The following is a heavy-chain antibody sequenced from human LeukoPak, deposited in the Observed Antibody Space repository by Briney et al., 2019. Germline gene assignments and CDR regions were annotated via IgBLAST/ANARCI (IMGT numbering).Heavy chain of an antibody. CDR3: VTDHSSSSWYDS. J-gene: IGHJ5*01. Sequence: GGSLRLSCAASGFTFRNASMSWIRQAPGKGLEWVGRIKSNPDGGTADYAAPVKGRFTISRDDSKTTLYLQMNSLKTEDTAVYFCVTDHSSSSWYDSWGQGTLVTVSS. D-gene: IGHD6-13*01. CDR2: IKSNPDGGTA. CDR1: GFTFRNAS. V-gene: IGHV3-15*01.